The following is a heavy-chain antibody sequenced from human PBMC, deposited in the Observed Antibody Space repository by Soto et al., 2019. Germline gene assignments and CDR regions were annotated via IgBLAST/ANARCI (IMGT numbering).Heavy chain of an antibody. CDR1: GGSISSSSYY. V-gene: IGHV4-39*01. J-gene: IGHJ4*02. CDR2: IYYSGST. Sequence: SETLSLTCTVSGGSISSSSYYWGWIRQPPGKGLEWIGSIYYSGSTYYNPSLKSRVTISVDTSKNQFSLKLSSVTAADTAVYYCARQGVPAAIDYWGQGTLVTVSS. CDR3: ARQGVPAAIDY. D-gene: IGHD2-2*01.